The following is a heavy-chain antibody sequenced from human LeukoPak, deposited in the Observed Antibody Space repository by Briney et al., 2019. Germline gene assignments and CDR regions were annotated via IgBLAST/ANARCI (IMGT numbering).Heavy chain of an antibody. V-gene: IGHV3-30*03. Sequence: GGSLRLSCAASGFTFSSYGMHWVRQAPGKGLEWVAVISYDGSNKYYADSVKGRFTISRDNSKNTLYLQMNSLRAEDTAVYYCARDRDYAFDYWGQGTLVTVSS. CDR2: ISYDGSNK. CDR3: ARDRDYAFDY. J-gene: IGHJ4*02. CDR1: GFTFSSYG. D-gene: IGHD4-17*01.